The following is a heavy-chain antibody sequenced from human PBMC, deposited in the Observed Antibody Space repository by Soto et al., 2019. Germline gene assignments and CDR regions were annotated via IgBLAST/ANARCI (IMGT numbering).Heavy chain of an antibody. D-gene: IGHD5-18*01. Sequence: ASVKVSCKVSGYTLTELSMHWVRQAPGQGLEWMGWISAYNGNTNYAQKLQGRVTMTTDTSTSTAYMELRSLRSDDTAVYYCARGSGDQLWSYFDYWGQGTLVTVSS. CDR2: ISAYNGNT. J-gene: IGHJ4*02. CDR1: GYTLTELS. V-gene: IGHV1-18*01. CDR3: ARGSGDQLWSYFDY.